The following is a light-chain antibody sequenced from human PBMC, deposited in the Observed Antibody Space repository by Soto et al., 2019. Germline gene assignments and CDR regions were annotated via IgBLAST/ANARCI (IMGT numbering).Light chain of an antibody. V-gene: IGKV3-15*01. J-gene: IGKJ5*01. CDR1: QSVLSN. CDR3: QQYKMWRPIS. CDR2: DAS. Sequence: EIVMTQSPATLSVSPGERATLSCRASQSVLSNLAWYQQKPCQPPRLLIYDASTRGTGIPDRFSGSGSRTEFTLTIGSLQYEDFAVKYWQQYKMWRPISFGQGTRLEI.